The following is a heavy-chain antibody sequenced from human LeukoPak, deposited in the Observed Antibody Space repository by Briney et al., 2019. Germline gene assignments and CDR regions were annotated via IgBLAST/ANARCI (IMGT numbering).Heavy chain of an antibody. Sequence: ASVKVSCKASGFTFTSSAVHWVRQAPGQGLEWMGIINPSGGSTSYAQKFQGRVTMTRDTSTGTVYMELSSLRSEDTAVYYCARGPLGWLQSNWFDPWGQGTLVTVSS. D-gene: IGHD5-24*01. V-gene: IGHV1-46*01. CDR3: ARGPLGWLQSNWFDP. CDR2: INPSGGST. CDR1: GFTFTSSA. J-gene: IGHJ5*02.